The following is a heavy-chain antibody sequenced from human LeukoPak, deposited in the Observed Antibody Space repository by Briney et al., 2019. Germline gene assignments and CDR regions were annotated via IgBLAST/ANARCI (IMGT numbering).Heavy chain of an antibody. CDR3: ARVGGSSWTGRGAFDI. CDR2: IYYSGST. J-gene: IGHJ3*02. Sequence: SETLSIICTVSGGSISSSSYYWGWIRQPPGKGLEWIGRIYYSGSTYYNPSLKSRVTISVDTSKNQFSLKVSSVTATDTAVYYCARVGGSSWTGRGAFDIWGQGTMVTVSS. D-gene: IGHD6-13*01. CDR1: GGSISSSSYY. V-gene: IGHV4-39*07.